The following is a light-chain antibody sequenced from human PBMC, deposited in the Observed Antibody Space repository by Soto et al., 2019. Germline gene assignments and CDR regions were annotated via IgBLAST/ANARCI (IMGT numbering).Light chain of an antibody. Sequence: QSALTQPRSVSGSPGQSVTISYTGTSYDVGDYKYVSWYRQLPGKAPKLIIYDISERPSGVPDRFSGSKSGNTASLTISGLQAEDEADYYCCSYAGSYSYVFGTGTKLTVL. J-gene: IGLJ1*01. CDR2: DIS. V-gene: IGLV2-11*01. CDR1: SYDVGDYKY. CDR3: CSYAGSYSYV.